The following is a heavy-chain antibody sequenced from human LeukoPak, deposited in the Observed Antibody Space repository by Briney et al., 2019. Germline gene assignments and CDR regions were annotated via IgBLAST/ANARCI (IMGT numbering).Heavy chain of an antibody. J-gene: IGHJ4*02. CDR3: ARGYSSGWYGTTNSFDY. V-gene: IGHV1-18*01. CDR2: ISAYNGNT. D-gene: IGHD6-19*01. CDR1: GYTFTSYG. Sequence: ASGKVSCKASGYTFTSYGISWVRQAPGQGLEWMGWISAYNGNTNYAQKLQGRVTMTTDTSTSTAYMELGSLRSDDTAVYYCARGYSSGWYGTTNSFDYWGQGTLVTVSS.